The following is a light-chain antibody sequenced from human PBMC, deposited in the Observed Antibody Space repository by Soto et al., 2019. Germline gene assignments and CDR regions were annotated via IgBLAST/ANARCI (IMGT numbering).Light chain of an antibody. CDR3: QQYQNLWT. CDR1: QTIYSN. V-gene: IGKV3-15*01. CDR2: RAS. Sequence: IVMTQSPASLSLSPVEIATLSCRASQTIYSNVAWYQQRPGQPPRLLIYRASSRATGIPARFSGSGSGTEFTLTINSLQSEDFAVYYCQQYQNLWTFGQGTKVDIK. J-gene: IGKJ1*01.